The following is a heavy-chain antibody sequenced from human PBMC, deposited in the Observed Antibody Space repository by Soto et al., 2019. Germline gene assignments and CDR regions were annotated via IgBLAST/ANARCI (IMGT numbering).Heavy chain of an antibody. CDR1: GGSISSSSYY. CDR2: IYYSGST. V-gene: IGHV4-39*01. CDR3: ARRVVVAATPAWFDP. Sequence: QLQLQESGPGLVKPSETLSLTCTVSGGSISSSSYYWGWIRQPPGKGLEWIGSIYYSGSTYYNPSLKSRVTISVDTSKNQFSLKLSSVTAADTAVYYCARRVVVAATPAWFDPWGQGTLVTVSS. D-gene: IGHD2-15*01. J-gene: IGHJ5*02.